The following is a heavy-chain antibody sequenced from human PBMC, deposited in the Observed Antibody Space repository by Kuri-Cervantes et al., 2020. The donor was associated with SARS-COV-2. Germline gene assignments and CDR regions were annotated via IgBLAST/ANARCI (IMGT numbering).Heavy chain of an antibody. J-gene: IGHJ4*02. D-gene: IGHD6-6*01. V-gene: IGHV3-74*01. CDR3: ASPGLLV. Sequence: LSLTCVASGFTFSSYYMHWVRQAPGKGPVWVSRINSDGSSTSYADSVKGRFTISRDNAKNTLYLQMNSLRAEDTAVYYCASPGLLVWGQGTLVTVSS. CDR2: INSDGSST. CDR1: GFTFSSYY.